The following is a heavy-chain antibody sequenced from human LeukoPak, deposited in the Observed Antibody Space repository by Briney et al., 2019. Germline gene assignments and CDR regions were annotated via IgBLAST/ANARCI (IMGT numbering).Heavy chain of an antibody. CDR1: GFTVSSNY. CDR2: INEDGSVK. D-gene: IGHD6-6*01. CDR3: MAESSSPWEGY. V-gene: IGHV3-7*01. J-gene: IGHJ4*02. Sequence: GGSLRLSCAASGFTVSSNYISWVRQAPGKGLEWVANINEDGSVKNYVDSVRGRFTVSRDNAKNSLYLQMNSLRGEDTAVYYCMAESSSPWEGYWGQGTLVTVSS.